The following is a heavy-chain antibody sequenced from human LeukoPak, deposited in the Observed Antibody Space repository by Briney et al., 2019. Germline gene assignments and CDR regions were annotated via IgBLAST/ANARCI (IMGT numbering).Heavy chain of an antibody. Sequence: SETLSLTCTVSGGSISSYYWSWIRQPPGKGLEWIGEINHSGSTNYNPSLKSRVTISVDTSKNQFSLKLSSVTAADTAVYYCARHNYYYDSSAPWFDPWGQGTLVTVSS. CDR3: ARHNYYYDSSAPWFDP. J-gene: IGHJ5*02. CDR1: GGSISSYY. CDR2: INHSGST. D-gene: IGHD3-22*01. V-gene: IGHV4-34*01.